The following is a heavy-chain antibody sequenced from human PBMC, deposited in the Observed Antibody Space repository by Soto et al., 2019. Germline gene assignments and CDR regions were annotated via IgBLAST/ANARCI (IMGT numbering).Heavy chain of an antibody. Sequence: ASVKVSCKASGYTFSSHGIIWVRRAPGQGLEWMGWISGYNGNAKYAQRFQGRVTMTTDTSTSTVYMDLRSLGSDDSAVYYCAREGSYGWYDCWGQGTLVTVSS. CDR2: ISGYNGNA. CDR1: GYTFSSHG. CDR3: AREGSYGWYDC. J-gene: IGHJ5*01. D-gene: IGHD2-15*01. V-gene: IGHV1-18*01.